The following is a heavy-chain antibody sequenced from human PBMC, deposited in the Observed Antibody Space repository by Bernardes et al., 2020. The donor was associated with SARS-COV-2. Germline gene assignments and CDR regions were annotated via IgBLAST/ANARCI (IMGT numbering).Heavy chain of an antibody. Sequence: GESLKISCKGSGYSFSNQWIGWVRQMPGKGLEWMGIIYPGDSDTRYSPSFQGQVTISADKAINTAYLQWSSLKASDTAMYYCARGYWYFDLWGRGTLITVSS. CDR3: ARGYWYFDL. V-gene: IGHV5-51*01. CDR2: IYPGDSDT. CDR1: GYSFSNQW. J-gene: IGHJ2*01.